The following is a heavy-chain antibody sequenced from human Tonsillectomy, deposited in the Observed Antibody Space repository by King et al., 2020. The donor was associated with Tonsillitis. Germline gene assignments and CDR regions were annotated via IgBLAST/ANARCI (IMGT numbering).Heavy chain of an antibody. V-gene: IGHV1-18*04. D-gene: IGHD3-16*01. CDR1: GYTFTSYG. CDR2: ISAYNGNT. Sequence: VQLVESGAEVKKPGASVKVSCKASGYTFTSYGISWVRQAPGQGLEWRGWISAYNGNTNYAQKLQGRVTMTTDTSTSTAYRELRSLSPDDTAVFYCAREAGHGYPRLGYDPWGQGTLVTVSS. J-gene: IGHJ5*02. CDR3: AREAGHGYPRLGYDP.